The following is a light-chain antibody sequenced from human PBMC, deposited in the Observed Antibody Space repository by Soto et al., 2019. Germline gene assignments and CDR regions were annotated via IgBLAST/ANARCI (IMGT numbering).Light chain of an antibody. CDR1: GSNIGTNY. CDR2: DNN. V-gene: IGLV1-51*01. J-gene: IGLJ2*01. CDR3: GTWDSSLSAVV. Sequence: QSVLTQPPSVSAAPGQKVTFSCSGSGSNIGTNYVSWYQQLPGTAPKLLIYDNNKRPSGIPDRFSGSKSGTSATLGITGLQTGDEAEYYCGTWDSSLSAVVFGGGTKLTVL.